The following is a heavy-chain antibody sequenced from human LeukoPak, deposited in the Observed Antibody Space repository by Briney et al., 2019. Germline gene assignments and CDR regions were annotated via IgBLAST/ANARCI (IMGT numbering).Heavy chain of an antibody. CDR3: AREGREWLSVGIDY. CDR2: ISGSGGST. Sequence: PGGSLRLSCAASGFTFSSYAMSWVRQAPGKGLEWVSAISGSGGSTYYADSVKGRFTISRDNSKNTLYLQMNSLRAEETAVYYCAREGREWLSVGIDYWGQGTLVTVSS. J-gene: IGHJ4*02. D-gene: IGHD6-19*01. V-gene: IGHV3-23*01. CDR1: GFTFSSYA.